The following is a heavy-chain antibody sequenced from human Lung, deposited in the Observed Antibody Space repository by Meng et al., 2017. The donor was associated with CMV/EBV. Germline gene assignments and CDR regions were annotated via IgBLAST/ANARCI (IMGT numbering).Heavy chain of an antibody. CDR1: TFSSDA. CDR3: ARGSIDYYDSSGYYGLFDY. D-gene: IGHD3-22*01. V-gene: IGHV3-64*02. CDR2: ISSNGGST. J-gene: IGHJ4*02. Sequence: TFSSDAMHWVRQAPGKGLEYVSAISSNGGSTYYADSVKGRFTISRDNSKNTLYLQMGSLRAEDMAVYYCARGSIDYYDSSGYYGLFDYWGQGTLVTVSS.